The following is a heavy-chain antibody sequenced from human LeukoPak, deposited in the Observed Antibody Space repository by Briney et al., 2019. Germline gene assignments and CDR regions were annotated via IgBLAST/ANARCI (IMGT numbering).Heavy chain of an antibody. D-gene: IGHD5-12*01. CDR1: GFTFDDYA. CDR3: ARTDSGGYDLAYAFDI. CDR2: ISWNSGSI. V-gene: IGHV3-9*01. J-gene: IGHJ3*02. Sequence: GGSLRLSCAASGFTFDDYAMHWVRQAPGKGLEWVSGISWNSGSIGYADSVKGRFTISRDNAKNSLYLQMNSLRAEDTALYYCARTDSGGYDLAYAFDIWGQGTMVTVSS.